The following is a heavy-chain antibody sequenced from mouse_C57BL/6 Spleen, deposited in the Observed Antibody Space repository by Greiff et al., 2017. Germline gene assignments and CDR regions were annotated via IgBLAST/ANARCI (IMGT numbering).Heavy chain of an antibody. CDR2: ISYSGST. CDR1: GYSITSGYD. V-gene: IGHV3-1*01. Sequence: EVQLQESGPGMVKPSQSLSLTCTVTGYSITSGYDWHWIRHFPGNKLEWMGYISYSGSTNYNPSLKSRISITHDTSKNHFFLKLNSVTTANTATYYCARGLWGDYGSSYWFAYWGQGTLVTVSA. D-gene: IGHD1-1*01. CDR3: ARGLWGDYGSSYWFAY. J-gene: IGHJ3*01.